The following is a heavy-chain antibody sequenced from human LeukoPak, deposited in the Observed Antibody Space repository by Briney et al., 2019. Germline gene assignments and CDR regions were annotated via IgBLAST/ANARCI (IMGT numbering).Heavy chain of an antibody. CDR1: GYTFTGYY. J-gene: IGHJ4*02. D-gene: IGHD3-9*01. Sequence: ASVKVSCKASGYTFTGYYMHWVRQAPRHGLEWMGWINPNSGGTNYAQKFYARVTMTRDTSISTAYMELSRLRSDDTAVFYCARSPDILTGENFDYWGQGTLVTVSS. V-gene: IGHV1-2*02. CDR3: ARSPDILTGENFDY. CDR2: INPNSGGT.